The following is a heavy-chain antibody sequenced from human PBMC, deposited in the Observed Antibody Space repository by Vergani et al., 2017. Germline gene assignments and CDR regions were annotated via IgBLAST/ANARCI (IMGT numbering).Heavy chain of an antibody. D-gene: IGHD6-13*01. CDR1: GFTFTDYG. J-gene: IGHJ4*01. V-gene: IGHV3-49*04. CDR2: VRNKEDGETP. Sequence: EVQLVESGGGLEQPGRSLRLSCRASGFTFTDYGISWVRQAPGKGLGWVGFVRNKEDGETPEHAASVKGRFTISRDDHKAIAYLQMNSLKTEDTAVYYCTTGFPGSSWSTYWGQGTLVTVSS. CDR3: TTGFPGSSWSTY.